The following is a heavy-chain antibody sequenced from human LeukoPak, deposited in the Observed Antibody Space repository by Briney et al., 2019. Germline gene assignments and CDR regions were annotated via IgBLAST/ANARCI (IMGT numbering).Heavy chain of an antibody. D-gene: IGHD3-22*01. J-gene: IGHJ3*02. V-gene: IGHV1-8*02. CDR1: GYTFTSYD. CDR3: AGENRYYYDSSGYYYAFDI. CDR2: MNPNSGNT. Sequence: GASVKVSCEASGYTFTSYDINWVRQATGQGLEWMGWMNPNSGNTGYAQKFQGRVTMTRDTSTSTVYMELSSLRSEDTAVYYCAGENRYYYDSSGYYYAFDIWGQGTMVTVSS.